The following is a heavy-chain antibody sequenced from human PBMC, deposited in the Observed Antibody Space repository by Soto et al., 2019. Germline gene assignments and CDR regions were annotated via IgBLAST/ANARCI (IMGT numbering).Heavy chain of an antibody. CDR2: INHSGST. CDR1: GGSFSGYY. V-gene: IGHV4-34*01. J-gene: IGHJ4*02. CDR3: ARVYGSGSKYFDY. Sequence: SETLSLTCAVYGGSFSGYYWSWIRQPPGKGLEWIGEINHSGSTNYNPSLKSRVTISVDTSKNQFSLKLSSVTAADTAVYYCARVYGSGSKYFDYWGQGTLVTVS. D-gene: IGHD3-10*01.